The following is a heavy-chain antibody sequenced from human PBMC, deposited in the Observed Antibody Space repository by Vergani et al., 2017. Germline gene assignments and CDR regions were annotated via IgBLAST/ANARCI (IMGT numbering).Heavy chain of an antibody. CDR3: AKVLIHRSVAGPFDY. J-gene: IGHJ4*02. CDR2: ISGSGGST. V-gene: IGHV3-23*04. D-gene: IGHD6-19*01. Sequence: VQLVESGGGVVQPGRSLRLSCAASGFTFSSYAMSWVRQAPGKGLEWVSAISGSGGSTYYADSVKGRFTISRDNSKNTLYLQMNSLRAEDTAVYYCAKVLIHRSVAGPFDYWGQGTLVTVSS. CDR1: GFTFSSYA.